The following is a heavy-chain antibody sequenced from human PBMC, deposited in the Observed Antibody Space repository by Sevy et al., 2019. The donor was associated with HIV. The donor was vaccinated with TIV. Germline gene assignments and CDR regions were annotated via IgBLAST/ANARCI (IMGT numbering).Heavy chain of an antibody. J-gene: IGHJ4*02. Sequence: GGSLRLSCAASGFTFSSYGMHWVRQAPGKGLEWVAVIWYDGSNKYYADSVKGRFTISRVNSKNTLYLQMNSLRAEDTAVYYCAMNYYDSSGSSFFFDYWGQGTLVTVSS. V-gene: IGHV3-33*01. CDR3: AMNYYDSSGSSFFFDY. CDR2: IWYDGSNK. D-gene: IGHD3-22*01. CDR1: GFTFSSYG.